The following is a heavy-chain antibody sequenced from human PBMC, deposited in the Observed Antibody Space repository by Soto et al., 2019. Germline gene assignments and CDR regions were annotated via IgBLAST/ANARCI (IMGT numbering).Heavy chain of an antibody. CDR3: ARDSAEETVYYYMDV. CDR1: GFTFSSYS. Sequence: GGSLRLSCAASGFTFSSYSMNWVRQAPGKGLEWVSSISSSSSYIYYADSVKGRFTISRDNAKNSLYLQMNSLRAEDTAVYYCARDSAEETVYYYMDVWGKGTTVTVSS. D-gene: IGHD3-10*01. CDR2: ISSSSSYI. J-gene: IGHJ6*03. V-gene: IGHV3-21*01.